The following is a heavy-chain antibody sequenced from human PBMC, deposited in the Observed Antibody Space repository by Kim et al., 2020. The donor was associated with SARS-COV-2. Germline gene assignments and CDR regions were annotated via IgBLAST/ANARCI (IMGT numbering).Heavy chain of an antibody. CDR2: ISGTGGGT. Sequence: GSLRLSCAASGFTFSSYAMSWVRQAPGKGLEWVSAISGTGGGTFYADSVKGRFTISRDNSKNTLYLQMNSLRAEDTAIYYCAKENTHYSDYNFDYWGQGTLVTVSS. V-gene: IGHV3-23*01. CDR1: GFTFSSYA. CDR3: AKENTHYSDYNFDY. J-gene: IGHJ4*02. D-gene: IGHD4-17*01.